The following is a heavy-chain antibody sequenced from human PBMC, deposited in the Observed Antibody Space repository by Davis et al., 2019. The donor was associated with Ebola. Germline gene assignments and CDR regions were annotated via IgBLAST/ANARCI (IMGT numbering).Heavy chain of an antibody. Sequence: SETLSLTCAVYGGSFSGYYWSWIRQPPGKGLEWMGEIKHSGSTNYNPSLKSRVTISLDTSKNQFSLKLSSVTAADTAVYYCARGRGRWLRSASIGYWGQGTLVTVSS. V-gene: IGHV4-34*01. D-gene: IGHD5-12*01. CDR1: GGSFSGYY. CDR3: ARGRGRWLRSASIGY. J-gene: IGHJ4*02. CDR2: IKHSGST.